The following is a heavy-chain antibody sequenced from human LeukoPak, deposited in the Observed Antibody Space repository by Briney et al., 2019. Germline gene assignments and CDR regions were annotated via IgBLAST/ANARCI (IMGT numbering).Heavy chain of an antibody. V-gene: IGHV3-48*01. Sequence: GGSLRLSCAASGFTFSSYSMNWVRQAPGKGLEWVSYISSASNTIYYADSVKGRFTISRDNAKNSLYLQMNSLRAEDTAMYYCARGGWFGDNNWSDPWGQGTLVTVSS. CDR3: ARGGWFGDNNWSDP. CDR2: ISSASNTI. J-gene: IGHJ5*02. D-gene: IGHD3-10*01. CDR1: GFTFSSYS.